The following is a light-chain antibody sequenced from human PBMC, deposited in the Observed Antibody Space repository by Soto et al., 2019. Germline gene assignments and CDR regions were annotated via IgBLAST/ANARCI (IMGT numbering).Light chain of an antibody. CDR1: SSDVGGYNY. V-gene: IGLV2-11*01. J-gene: IGLJ1*01. Sequence: QSALTQPRSVSGSPGQSVTIYCTGTSSDVGGYNYVSWYQQHPGKAPKLMIYDVSKRPSGVPDRFSGSKSGNTASLTISGLQAEDEADYYCCSYAGSYTYNYVFGTGTKLTVL. CDR2: DVS. CDR3: CSYAGSYTYNYV.